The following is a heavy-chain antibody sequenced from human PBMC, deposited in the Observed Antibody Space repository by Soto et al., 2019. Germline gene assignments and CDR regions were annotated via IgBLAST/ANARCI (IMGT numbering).Heavy chain of an antibody. CDR2: INHSGST. J-gene: IGHJ4*02. D-gene: IGHD3-9*01. V-gene: IGHV4-34*01. CDR1: GGSFSGYY. Sequence: PSETLSLTCAVYGGSFSGYYWSWIRQSPGKGLEWIGEINHSGSTNYNPSLKSRVTISVDTSKNQFSLKLSSVTAADTAVYYCARARTYYDILTGYHRAYYFDYWGQGTLVTVSS. CDR3: ARARTYYDILTGYHRAYYFDY.